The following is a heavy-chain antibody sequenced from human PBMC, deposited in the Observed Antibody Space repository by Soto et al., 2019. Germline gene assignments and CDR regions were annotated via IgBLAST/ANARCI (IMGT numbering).Heavy chain of an antibody. J-gene: IGHJ4*02. D-gene: IGHD5-12*01. CDR3: ATLPLAIMATVTGIX. V-gene: IGHV4-39*01. CDR2: IYSSGMT. CDR1: GDSISSVSYN. Sequence: SETLSLTCTVSGDSISSVSYNWGWVRQPPGKGIEWIGSIYSSGMTHYNQSFNSRVTLSVDTSKSQFSLRLYSVTAADTAVYYCATLPLAIMATVTGIXWGRGTLVTVSX.